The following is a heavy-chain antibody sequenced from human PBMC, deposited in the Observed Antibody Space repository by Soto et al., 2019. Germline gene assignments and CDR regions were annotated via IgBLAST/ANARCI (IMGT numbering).Heavy chain of an antibody. CDR2: IIPIFGTA. CDR1: GGTFSSYA. CDR3: ARSHGSNNDVVPAAIPEYYYYGMDV. D-gene: IGHD2-2*01. V-gene: IGHV1-69*01. Sequence: QVQLVQSGAEVKKPGSSVKVSCKASGGTFSSYAISWVRQAPGQGLEWMGGIIPIFGTATYAQKFQGRVTITAEESRSTAYMVLISLRSEDTAVYYCARSHGSNNDVVPAAIPEYYYYGMDVWGQGTTVTVSS. J-gene: IGHJ6*02.